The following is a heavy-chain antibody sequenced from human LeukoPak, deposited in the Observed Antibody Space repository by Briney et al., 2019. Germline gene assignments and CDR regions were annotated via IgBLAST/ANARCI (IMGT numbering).Heavy chain of an antibody. CDR3: ARDQRMTTVTTADY. Sequence: ASVKVSCKASGYTFTNNGINWVRQAPGQGLEWMGWISAYNGYTNYAQKLQGRVTMTTDTSMSTAYMELRSLRSDDTAIYYCARDQRMTTVTTADYWGQGTLVTVSS. D-gene: IGHD4-11*01. CDR2: ISAYNGYT. V-gene: IGHV1-18*01. CDR1: GYTFTNNG. J-gene: IGHJ4*02.